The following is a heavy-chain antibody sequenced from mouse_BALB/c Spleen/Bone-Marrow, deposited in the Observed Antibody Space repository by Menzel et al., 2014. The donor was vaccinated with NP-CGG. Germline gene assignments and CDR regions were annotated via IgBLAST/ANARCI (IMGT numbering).Heavy chain of an antibody. CDR2: IYPGNSDT. D-gene: IGHD1-1*01. J-gene: IGHJ1*01. CDR3: ARGLRWCFDV. V-gene: IGHV1-5*01. Sequence: VQLQQSGTVLARPGASVKMSCKASGYSFTSYWMHWVKERPGQGLEWIGAIYPGNSDTSYNQKFKGKAKLTAVTSASTAYKELSSLTNEDSAVYYCARGLRWCFDVWGAGTTVTVSS. CDR1: GYSFTSYW.